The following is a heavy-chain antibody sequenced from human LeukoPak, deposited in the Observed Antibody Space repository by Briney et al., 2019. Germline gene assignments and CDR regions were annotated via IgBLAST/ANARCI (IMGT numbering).Heavy chain of an antibody. D-gene: IGHD1-26*01. Sequence: GGSLRLSCAASGFTFSNFAMTWVRQAPGKGLEWVSVISGSGGNTYYADSVKGRFTISRDNSKSTLYLQMTSLRAEDPAVYYCANSFRHSGIYYGFDYWGQGALVTVSS. CDR3: ANSFRHSGIYYGFDY. V-gene: IGHV3-23*01. J-gene: IGHJ4*02. CDR1: GFTFSNFA. CDR2: ISGSGGNT.